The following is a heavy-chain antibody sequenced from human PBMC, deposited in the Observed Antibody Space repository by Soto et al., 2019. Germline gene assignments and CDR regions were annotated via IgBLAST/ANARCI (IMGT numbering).Heavy chain of an antibody. Sequence: EVQLVESGGGLVQPGGSLRLSCAASGFTVSSYYMSWVRQAPGKGLEWVSVIYSGGTTYYADSVKGRFTISRDNPKNTLYLQMNSLRAEDTAVYYCARNGDSSDYRGWFDPWGQGTLVTVSS. V-gene: IGHV3-66*01. D-gene: IGHD3-22*01. CDR3: ARNGDSSDYRGWFDP. CDR2: IYSGGTT. J-gene: IGHJ5*02. CDR1: GFTVSSYY.